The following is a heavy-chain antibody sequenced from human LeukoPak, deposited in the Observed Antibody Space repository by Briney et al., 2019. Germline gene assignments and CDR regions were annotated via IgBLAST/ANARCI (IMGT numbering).Heavy chain of an antibody. J-gene: IGHJ4*02. D-gene: IGHD5-12*01. V-gene: IGHV4-39*01. CDR2: IYYGGST. CDR3: TRLGVATPFDY. Sequence: SETLSLTCTVSGGSISSSSYYWGWIRQPPGKRLEWIGSIYYGGSTYFNPSLKSRVTISGDTSKNQFSLQPSSVTAADTAVYYSTRLGVATPFDYWGQGTLVTVSS. CDR1: GGSISSSSYY.